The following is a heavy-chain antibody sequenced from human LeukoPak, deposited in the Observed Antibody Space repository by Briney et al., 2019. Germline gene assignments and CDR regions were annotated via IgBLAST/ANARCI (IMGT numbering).Heavy chain of an antibody. CDR3: ARWYFYYYYIDV. J-gene: IGHJ6*03. V-gene: IGHV1-2*02. Sequence: GASVKVSCKASGYTFTGYYMHWVRQAPGQGLEWMGWINPNSGGTNYAQKFQGRVTMTRDTSISTAYMELSRLRSDGTAVYYCARWYFYYYYIDVWGKGTTVTVSS. CDR2: INPNSGGT. CDR1: GYTFTGYY.